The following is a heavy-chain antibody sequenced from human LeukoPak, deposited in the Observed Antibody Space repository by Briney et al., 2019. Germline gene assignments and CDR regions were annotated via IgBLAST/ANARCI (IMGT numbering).Heavy chain of an antibody. D-gene: IGHD3-10*01. CDR1: GFTFDDYA. CDR2: ISWNSGSI. CDR3: AKDDFGDPVYYFDY. Sequence: GRSLRLSCAASGFTFDDYAMHWVRQAPGKGLEWVSGISWNSGSIGYADSVKGRFTISRDNAKNSLYLQMNSLRAEDTALYYCAKDDFGDPVYYFDYWGQGTLVTVSS. V-gene: IGHV3-9*01. J-gene: IGHJ4*02.